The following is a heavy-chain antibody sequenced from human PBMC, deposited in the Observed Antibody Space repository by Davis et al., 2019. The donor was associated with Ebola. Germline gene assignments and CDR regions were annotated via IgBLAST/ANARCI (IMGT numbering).Heavy chain of an antibody. CDR2: TYFRSKWYS. V-gene: IGHV6-1*01. CDR1: GDSVSSNSAA. CDR3: ARGPLVSRFLEWLPLGFDY. Sequence: SQTLSLTCAISGDSVSSNSAAWNWIRQSPSRGLEWLGRTYFRSKWYSDYAVSVQSRITINSDTSKNQFSLHLNSVTPEDTAVYYCARGPLVSRFLEWLPLGFDYWGQGTPVTVSS. J-gene: IGHJ4*02. D-gene: IGHD3-3*01.